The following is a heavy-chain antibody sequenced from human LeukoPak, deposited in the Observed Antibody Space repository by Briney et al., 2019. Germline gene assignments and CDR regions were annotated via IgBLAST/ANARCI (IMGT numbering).Heavy chain of an antibody. D-gene: IGHD5-18*01. CDR3: ATSSGYSHTWGAFDY. J-gene: IGHJ4*02. V-gene: IGHV1-2*02. CDR2: INPNSGGT. Sequence: ASVKVSCKASGYSFTNYGLNWVRQATGQGLEWMGWINPNSGGTNYTQKFQGRVTMTRDTSINTAYMELSRLKSDDTAVYYCATSSGYSHTWGAFDYWGQGALVTVSS. CDR1: GYSFTNYG.